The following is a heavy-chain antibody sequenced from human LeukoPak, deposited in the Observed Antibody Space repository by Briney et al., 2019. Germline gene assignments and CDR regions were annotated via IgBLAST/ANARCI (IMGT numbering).Heavy chain of an antibody. CDR3: ARPGVGSGRYGAFDI. V-gene: IGHV4-59*08. CDR1: GGSISRYY. Sequence: SETLSLTCTVSGGSISRYYWSWIRQPPGKGLEWIGYIYYDGSTNYNPSLKSRVTISLDTSKNQFSLKLSSVTAADTAVYYCARPGVGSGRYGAFDIWGQGTMVTVSS. D-gene: IGHD5-18*01. CDR2: IYYDGST. J-gene: IGHJ3*02.